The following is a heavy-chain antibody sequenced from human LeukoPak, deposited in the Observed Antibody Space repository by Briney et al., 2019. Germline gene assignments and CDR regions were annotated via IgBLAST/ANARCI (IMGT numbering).Heavy chain of an antibody. Sequence: PSETLSLTCAVYGGSFSGYYWSWIRQPPGKGLEWIGEINHSGSTNYNPSLKSRVTISVDKSKNQFSLKLSSVTAADTAVYYCARKIGSGSYYGTYDYWGQGTLVTVSS. CDR2: INHSGST. CDR3: ARKIGSGSYYGTYDY. V-gene: IGHV4-34*01. CDR1: GGSFSGYY. J-gene: IGHJ4*02. D-gene: IGHD3-10*01.